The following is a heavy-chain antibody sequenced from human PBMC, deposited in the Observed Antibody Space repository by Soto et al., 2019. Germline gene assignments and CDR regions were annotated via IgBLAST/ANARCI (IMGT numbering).Heavy chain of an antibody. D-gene: IGHD1-26*01. J-gene: IGHJ5*02. CDR2: IYYGAYT. CDR3: ARWDSNWFEP. CDR1: VGSITSDW. V-gene: IGHV4-59*01. Sequence: PSETLSLTCSFPVGSITSDWWSWIRQPPGKGLEWIGYIYYGAYTNYNPILKSRVNISGDTSKNQVSLKLNSVTTADTAVYYCARWDSNWFEPWGQGGVVIVSS.